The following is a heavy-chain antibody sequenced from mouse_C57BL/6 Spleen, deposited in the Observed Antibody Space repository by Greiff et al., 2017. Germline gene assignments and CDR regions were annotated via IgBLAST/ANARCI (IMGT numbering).Heavy chain of an antibody. Sequence: VMLVESGPGLVAPSQSLSITCTVSGFSLTSYGVDWVRQSPGKGLEWLGVIWGVGSTNYNSALKSRLSISKDNSKSQVFLKMNSLQTDDTAMYYCARIYDGYYLGAMDYWGQGTSVTVSS. V-gene: IGHV2-6*01. CDR2: IWGVGST. CDR3: ARIYDGYYLGAMDY. CDR1: GFSLTSYG. J-gene: IGHJ4*01. D-gene: IGHD2-3*01.